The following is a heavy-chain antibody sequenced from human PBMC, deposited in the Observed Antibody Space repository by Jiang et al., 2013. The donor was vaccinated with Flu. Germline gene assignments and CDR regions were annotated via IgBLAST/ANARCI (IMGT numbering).Heavy chain of an antibody. Sequence: GPGLVKPSETLSLTCTVSGGSISSYYWSWIRQPPGKGLEWIGYIYYSGSTNYNPSLKSRVTISVDTSKNQFSLKLSSVTAADTAVYYCAGTNDYGDYGVLGFDYWGQGTLVTVSS. CDR1: GGSISSYY. CDR3: AGTNDYGDYGVLGFDY. J-gene: IGHJ4*02. CDR2: IYYSGST. D-gene: IGHD4-17*01. V-gene: IGHV4-59*08.